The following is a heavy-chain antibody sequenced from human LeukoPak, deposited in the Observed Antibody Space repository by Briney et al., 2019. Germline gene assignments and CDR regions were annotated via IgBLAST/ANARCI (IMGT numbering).Heavy chain of an antibody. CDR1: GGSFSGYY. V-gene: IGHV4-34*01. CDR2: INHSGST. D-gene: IGHD6-13*01. Sequence: SETLSLTCAVYGGSFSGYYWSWIRQPPGRGLEYIGEINHSGSTNYNPSLKSRVTISVDTSKNQSSLKLSSVTAADTAVYYCARGGGSSWYVDYWGQGTLVTVSS. J-gene: IGHJ4*02. CDR3: ARGGGSSWYVDY.